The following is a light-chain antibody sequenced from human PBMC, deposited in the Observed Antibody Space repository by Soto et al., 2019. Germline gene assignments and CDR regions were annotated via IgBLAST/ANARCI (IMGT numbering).Light chain of an antibody. Sequence: EISMTQFPALLSASPGGGATLSCRAAQDVTTNFAWYQLRRGQPPRLLIYGASSRATGIPDRFSGSGSGTDFTLTISRLEPEDFAVYYCQQYGSSPGLTFGGGTKVDI. CDR2: GAS. J-gene: IGKJ4*01. CDR1: QDVTTN. CDR3: QQYGSSPGLT. V-gene: IGKV3-20*01.